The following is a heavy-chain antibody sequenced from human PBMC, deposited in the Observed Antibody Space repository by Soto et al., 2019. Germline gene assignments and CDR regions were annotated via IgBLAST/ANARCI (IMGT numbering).Heavy chain of an antibody. J-gene: IGHJ6*03. CDR3: ARGGGTRGDYYYYMDV. CDR1: GGSFSGYY. D-gene: IGHD3-10*01. CDR2: INHSEST. Sequence: QVQLQQWGAGLLKPSETLSLTCAVYGGSFSGYYWSWIPPPPGKGLACVGEINHSESTNYTPSLKSGVTISVDTSKNQFSLKLSSVIAADTAVYYCARGGGTRGDYYYYMDVWGKGTTVTVSS. V-gene: IGHV4-34*01.